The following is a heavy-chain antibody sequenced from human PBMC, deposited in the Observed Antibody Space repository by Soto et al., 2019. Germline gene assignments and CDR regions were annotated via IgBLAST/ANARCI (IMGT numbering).Heavy chain of an antibody. CDR2: IIPIFGTA. Sequence: ASVKVSCKASGGTFSSYAISWVRQAPGQGLEWMGGIIPIFGTANYAQKFQGRVTITADESTSTAYMELSSLRSEDTAVYYCARVGAYDILTGSYFDYWGQGTLVTVSS. CDR3: ARVGAYDILTGSYFDY. V-gene: IGHV1-69*13. CDR1: GGTFSSYA. J-gene: IGHJ4*02. D-gene: IGHD3-9*01.